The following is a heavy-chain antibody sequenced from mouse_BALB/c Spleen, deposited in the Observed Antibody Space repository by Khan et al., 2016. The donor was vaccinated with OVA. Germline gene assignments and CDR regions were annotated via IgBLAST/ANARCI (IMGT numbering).Heavy chain of an antibody. CDR2: INPNNGGT. J-gene: IGHJ3*01. CDR1: GYTFTDFI. Sequence: VRLQQSGPELVKPGASVKIPCKASGYTFTDFIIDWVRQSLGASLAWIGDINPNNGGTIYNQKFKGKATLTVDKYFSRAHMELRSRTSEDTAVYYFARHGYGGFAYWGQGTLVTVSA. D-gene: IGHD2-2*01. CDR3: ARHGYGGFAY. V-gene: IGHV1-18*01.